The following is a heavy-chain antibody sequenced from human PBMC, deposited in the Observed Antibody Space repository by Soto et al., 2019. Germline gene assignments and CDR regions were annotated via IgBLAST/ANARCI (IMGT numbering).Heavy chain of an antibody. CDR1: GYTFTTDW. J-gene: IGHJ6*02. Sequence: GESLKISCKTSGYTFTTDWIGWVRQMPGKGLEWMGIIYPGDSDTRYSPSFQGQVTISADKSTRTAYLQWSSLKASDTAKYYCARGSPYCGHDCSKTHYYYGMDVWGQGTTVTVSS. D-gene: IGHD2-21*02. CDR2: IYPGDSDT. V-gene: IGHV5-51*01. CDR3: ARGSPYCGHDCSKTHYYYGMDV.